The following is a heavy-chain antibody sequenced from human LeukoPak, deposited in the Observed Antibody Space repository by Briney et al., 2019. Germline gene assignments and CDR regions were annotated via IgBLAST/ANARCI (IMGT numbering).Heavy chain of an antibody. CDR1: GFTFNNFT. Sequence: GGSLRLSCVASGFTFNNFTMRWVRQAPGKGLEWVSAISGSGDSTYYADSVKDRFTISRDNSKNTLYLQMNSLRVEDTAVYYCTKPDCPSTSCYTLDYWGQGILVTVSS. CDR2: ISGSGDST. D-gene: IGHD2-2*02. V-gene: IGHV3-23*01. J-gene: IGHJ4*02. CDR3: TKPDCPSTSCYTLDY.